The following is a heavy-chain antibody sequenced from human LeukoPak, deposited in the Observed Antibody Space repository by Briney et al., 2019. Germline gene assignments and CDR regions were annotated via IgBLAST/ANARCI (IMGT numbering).Heavy chain of an antibody. CDR3: ARVAVTGAARLDY. J-gene: IGHJ4*02. Sequence: SETLSLTCAVYGGSFSGYYWSWIRQPPGKGLEWIGEINHSGSTNYNPSLKSRVTMSLDKSKNQLSLNLKFVTAADTALYYCARVAVTGAARLDYWGQGTLVTVSP. D-gene: IGHD6-19*01. CDR2: INHSGST. V-gene: IGHV4-34*01. CDR1: GGSFSGYY.